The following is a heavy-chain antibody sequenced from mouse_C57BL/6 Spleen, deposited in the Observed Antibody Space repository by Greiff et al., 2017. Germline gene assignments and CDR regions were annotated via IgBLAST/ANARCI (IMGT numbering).Heavy chain of an antibody. D-gene: IGHD2-1*01. Sequence: EVKLVESGGGLVKPGGSLKLSCAASGFTFSSYAMSWVRQTPEKRLEWVATISDGGSYTYYPDNVKGRFTISRDNAKNNLYLQMSHLKAEATAMYYCARYYGSLYYAMDYWGQGTSVTVSS. V-gene: IGHV5-4*03. CDR2: ISDGGSYT. J-gene: IGHJ4*01. CDR3: ARYYGSLYYAMDY. CDR1: GFTFSSYA.